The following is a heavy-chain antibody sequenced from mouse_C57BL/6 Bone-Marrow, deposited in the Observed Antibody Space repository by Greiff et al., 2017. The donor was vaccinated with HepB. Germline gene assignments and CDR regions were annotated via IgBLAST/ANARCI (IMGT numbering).Heavy chain of an antibody. CDR1: GYTFTSYW. Sequence: QVQLQQPGTELVKPGTSVKLSCKASGYTFTSYWMHWVKQRPGQGLEWIGNINPSNGGTNYNEKFKSKATLTVDKSSSTAYMQLSSLTSEDSAVYYCAIQIFDYDEVAYWGQGTLVTVSA. CDR2: INPSNGGT. CDR3: AIQIFDYDEVAY. V-gene: IGHV1-53*01. J-gene: IGHJ3*01. D-gene: IGHD2-4*01.